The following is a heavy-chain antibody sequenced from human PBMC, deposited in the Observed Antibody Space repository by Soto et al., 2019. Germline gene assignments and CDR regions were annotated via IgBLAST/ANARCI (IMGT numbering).Heavy chain of an antibody. CDR2: IWYDGSNK. Sequence: QVQLVESGGGVVQPGRSLRLSCAASGFTFSSYGMHWVRQAPGKGLERVAVIWYDGSNKYYAESVKCRFTISRDNSKNTLYLQMNSLRGEDTDVYYCARTGGDTAMLYYYYYGMDVGGQGTTVTVSS. J-gene: IGHJ6*02. V-gene: IGHV3-33*01. D-gene: IGHD5-18*01. CDR3: ARTGGDTAMLYYYYYGMDV. CDR1: GFTFSSYG.